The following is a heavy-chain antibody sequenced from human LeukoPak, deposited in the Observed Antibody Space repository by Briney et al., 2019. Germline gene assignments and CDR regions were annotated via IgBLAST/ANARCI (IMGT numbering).Heavy chain of an antibody. CDR3: ARDKSGWGY. D-gene: IGHD6-19*01. CDR2: IYYSGST. J-gene: IGHJ4*02. Sequence: SETLSLTCTVSGGSISSYYWSWIRQPPGKGLEWIGYIYYSGSTDYNPSLKSRVTISVDTSKNQFSLKLRSVTAADTAVYYCARDKSGWGYWGQGTLVTVSS. CDR1: GGSISSYY. V-gene: IGHV4-59*01.